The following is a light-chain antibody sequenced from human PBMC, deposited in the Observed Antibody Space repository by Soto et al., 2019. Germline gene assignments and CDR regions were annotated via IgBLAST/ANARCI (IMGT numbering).Light chain of an antibody. J-gene: IGKJ2*01. V-gene: IGKV1-5*03. Sequence: DIQMTQSPSTLSASVGDRVTITCRASQSISSWLAWYQQKPGKAPKLLIYKASSLESGVPSRFSGSGSGTEFTLTISSLQPXXFATYYCQQYNSYSRTFGQGTKLEIK. CDR1: QSISSW. CDR3: QQYNSYSRT. CDR2: KAS.